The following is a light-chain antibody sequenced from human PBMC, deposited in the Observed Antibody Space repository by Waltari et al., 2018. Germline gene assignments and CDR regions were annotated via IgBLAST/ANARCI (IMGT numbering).Light chain of an antibody. CDR1: QSIASNH. CDR3: QRYGTSLT. J-gene: IGKJ4*01. Sequence: EIVFTQSPATLSLSPGERATLTGVASQSIASNHLAWYQQRPGLAHRHLIYHASTSAAGIPDRVSGSGAGTDFTLTISRLEPEEFAVYYCQRYGTSLTFGGGTKVEIK. CDR2: HAS. V-gene: IGKV3D-20*01.